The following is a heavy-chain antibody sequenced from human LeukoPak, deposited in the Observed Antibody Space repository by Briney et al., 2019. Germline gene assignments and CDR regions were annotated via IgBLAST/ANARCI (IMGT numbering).Heavy chain of an antibody. V-gene: IGHV1-2*04. D-gene: IGHD6-19*01. CDR2: INPNSGGT. Sequence: EASVNVSCKASGYTFTGYYMHWVRQAPGQGLEWMGWINPNSGGTNYAQKFQGWVTMTRDTSISTAYMELSRLRSDDTAVYYCARDGIAVAGAFDYWGQGTLVTVSS. CDR1: GYTFTGYY. CDR3: ARDGIAVAGAFDY. J-gene: IGHJ4*02.